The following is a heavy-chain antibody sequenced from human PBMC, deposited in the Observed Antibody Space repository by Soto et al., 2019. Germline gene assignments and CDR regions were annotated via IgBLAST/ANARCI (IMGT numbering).Heavy chain of an antibody. CDR3: ARHVYYDVLKKNY. J-gene: IGHJ4*02. CDR1: GDNFANYW. V-gene: IGHV5-51*01. CDR2: IYPGNSDT. Sequence: ELQLVQSGAEVKKPGESLKISCKGSGDNFANYWIGWVRQMPGKGLEWMGIIYPGNSDTRYSPSFQGQVTISADTSISTAYLEWSSLKASATAIYYCARHVYYDVLKKNYWGQGTLVTVSS. D-gene: IGHD3-9*01.